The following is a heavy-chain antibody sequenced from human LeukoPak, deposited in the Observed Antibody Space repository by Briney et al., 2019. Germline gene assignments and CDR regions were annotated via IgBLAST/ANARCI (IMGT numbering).Heavy chain of an antibody. CDR3: ARSTYSSSDVAQIDY. D-gene: IGHD2-15*01. J-gene: IGHJ4*02. V-gene: IGHV1-46*01. CDR1: GYTFTSYH. Sequence: ASVKVSCKASGYTFTSYHMHWVRQAPGQGLEWMGIINPSGGSTSYAQKLQGRVTMTRDTSTSTVYMELSSLRSEDTAVYYCARSTYSSSDVAQIDYWGQGTLVTVSS. CDR2: INPSGGST.